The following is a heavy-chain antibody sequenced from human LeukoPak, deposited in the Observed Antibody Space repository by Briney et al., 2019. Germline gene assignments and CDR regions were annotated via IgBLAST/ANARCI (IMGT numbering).Heavy chain of an antibody. J-gene: IGHJ4*02. V-gene: IGHV4-39*01. CDR1: GGSISSSSYY. CDR2: IYYSGST. CDR3: ARLDSGYDWYYFDY. D-gene: IGHD5-12*01. Sequence: SETLSLTCTVSGGSISSSSYYWDWIRQPPGKGLEWIGSIYYSGSTYYNPSLKSRVTISVDTSKNQFSLKLSSVTAADTAVYYCARLDSGYDWYYFDYWGQGTLVTVSS.